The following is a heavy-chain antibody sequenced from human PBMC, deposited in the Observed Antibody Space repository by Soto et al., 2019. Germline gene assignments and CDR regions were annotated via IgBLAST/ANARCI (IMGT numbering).Heavy chain of an antibody. CDR2: VSYDGSNK. CDR3: ARDSRGGIAEIFDY. V-gene: IGHV3-30-3*01. J-gene: IGHJ4*02. CDR1: GFSFSNYA. D-gene: IGHD6-13*01. Sequence: QVQVVESGGGVVQPGRSLRLSCIASGFSFSNYAMHGIRHAPDKGLEWMAGVSYDGSNKYYADAVKGRFTISRDNSKNPLYLQMNSLRAEDTAVYFCARDSRGGIAEIFDYWGQGTLVTVFS.